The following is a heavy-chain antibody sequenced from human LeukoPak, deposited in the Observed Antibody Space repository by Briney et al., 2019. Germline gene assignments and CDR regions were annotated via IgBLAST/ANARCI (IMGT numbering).Heavy chain of an antibody. CDR3: ARSVVDYYGSPNWFDP. J-gene: IGHJ5*02. D-gene: IGHD3-10*01. CDR2: IYFNGKT. V-gene: IGHV4-30-4*01. Sequence: PSETLSLTCTVSGGSTNTADYHWSWIRQSPGTGLEWIGNIYFNGKTDYNPSLKSRVTISLQMPKNQFSLKLRSVTVADTAMYYCARSVVDYYGSPNWFDPWGQGALVTVSS. CDR1: GGSTNTADYH.